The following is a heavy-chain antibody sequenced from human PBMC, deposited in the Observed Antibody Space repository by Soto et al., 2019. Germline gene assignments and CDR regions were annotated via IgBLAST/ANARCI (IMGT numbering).Heavy chain of an antibody. D-gene: IGHD3-10*01. J-gene: IGHJ4*02. CDR3: ARGGSGRYSFDY. CDR1: GFTFSSYG. CDR2: IWYDGSNK. Sequence: QVQLVESGGGVVQPGRSLRLSCAASGFTFSSYGMHWVRQAPGKGLEWVAVIWYDGSNKYYADSVKGRFTISRDNSKNTLYLQMNSLRAEDTAVYYCARGGSGRYSFDYWGQGTLVTVSS. V-gene: IGHV3-33*01.